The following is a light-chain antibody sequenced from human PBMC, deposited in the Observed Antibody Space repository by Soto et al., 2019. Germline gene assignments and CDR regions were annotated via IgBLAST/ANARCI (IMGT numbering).Light chain of an antibody. J-gene: IGKJ1*01. CDR2: DAS. V-gene: IGKV1-5*01. CDR3: QQYETFSGT. Sequence: DFQRTQSPSTLSASVGDTVTFTCRASQSVSGWLAWYQQKPGEAPKLLIYDASALPRGVPSRFSGSGSGTKFTLTIASLQPDDFATYYCQQYETFSGTFGPGTKVDIK. CDR1: QSVSGW.